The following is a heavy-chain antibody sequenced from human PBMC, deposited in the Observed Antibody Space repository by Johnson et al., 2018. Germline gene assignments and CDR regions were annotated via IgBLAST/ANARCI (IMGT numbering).Heavy chain of an antibody. D-gene: IGHD6-6*01. V-gene: IGHV1-69*01. CDR3: GGGCYSRSWGYYYYGMDV. Sequence: VQLVESGAEVKKPGSSVKVSCKASGGTFSSYAISWVRQAPGQGLEWMGGIIPIFGTANYAQKFQGRVTIAADESTSTAYMGLGSLRSEDTAVYYWGGGCYSRSWGYYYYGMDVWGQGTTVTVAS. J-gene: IGHJ6*02. CDR2: IIPIFGTA. CDR1: GGTFSSYA.